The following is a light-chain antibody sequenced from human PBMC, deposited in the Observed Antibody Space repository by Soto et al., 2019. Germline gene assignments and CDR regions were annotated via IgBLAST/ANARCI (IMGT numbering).Light chain of an antibody. Sequence: QSALTQPPSLSGAPGQRVTISCTGSSSDIGAGSEVHWYQQLPGTAPKLLIFGSTNRPSGVPDRFSGSKSATSASLAITGLQAEDEADYYCQSYDNSLSAYVFGTGTRSPS. CDR3: QSYDNSLSAYV. V-gene: IGLV1-40*01. J-gene: IGLJ1*01. CDR1: SSDIGAGSE. CDR2: GST.